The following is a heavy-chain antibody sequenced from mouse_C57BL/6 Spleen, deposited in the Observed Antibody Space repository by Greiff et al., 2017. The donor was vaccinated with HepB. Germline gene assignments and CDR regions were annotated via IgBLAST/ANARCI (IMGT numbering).Heavy chain of an antibody. Sequence: VQLQQSGPELVKPGASVKISCKASGYSFTGYYMHWVKQSSEKSLEWIGEINPSTGGTSYNQKFKGKATLTVDKSSSTAYMQLKSLTSEDSAVYYCARSSGYFDYWGQGTTLTVSS. CDR3: ARSSGYFDY. CDR1: GYSFTGYY. CDR2: INPSTGGT. D-gene: IGHD3-2*02. V-gene: IGHV1-43*01. J-gene: IGHJ2*01.